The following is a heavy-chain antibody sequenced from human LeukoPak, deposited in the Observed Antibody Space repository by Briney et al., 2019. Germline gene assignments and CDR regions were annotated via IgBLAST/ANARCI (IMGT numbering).Heavy chain of an antibody. CDR3: ARGGGSVTTRYYYYYMDV. V-gene: IGHV1-2*02. CDR2: INPNSGGT. J-gene: IGHJ6*03. D-gene: IGHD2-15*01. CDR1: GYTFTDYY. Sequence: ASVKVSCKASGYTFTDYYMHWVRQAPGQGREWMGWINPNSGGTNYAQKFQGRVTMTRDTSISTAYMELSRLRSDDTAVYYCARGGGSVTTRYYYYYMDVWGKGTTVTVSS.